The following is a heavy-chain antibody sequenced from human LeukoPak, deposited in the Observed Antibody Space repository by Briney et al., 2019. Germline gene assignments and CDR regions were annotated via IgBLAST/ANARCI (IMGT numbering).Heavy chain of an antibody. D-gene: IGHD6-19*01. CDR3: ARGGVAGTVDY. CDR2: INKDGSST. J-gene: IGHJ4*02. V-gene: IGHV3-74*01. CDR1: GFTFSSYW. Sequence: GGSLRLSCAASGFTFSSYWMYWVRQAPGKGLAWVSRINKDGSSTSYADSVKGRFTISRDNAKNTLYLQMNSLRAEDTAVYYCARGGVAGTVDYWGQGTLVTVSS.